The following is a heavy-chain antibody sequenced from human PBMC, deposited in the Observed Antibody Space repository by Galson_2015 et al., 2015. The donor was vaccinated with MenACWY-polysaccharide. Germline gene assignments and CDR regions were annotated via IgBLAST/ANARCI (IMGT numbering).Heavy chain of an antibody. D-gene: IGHD6-13*01. CDR1: GFTFSSYA. J-gene: IGHJ4*02. Sequence: SLRLSCAASGFTFSSYAMSWVRQAPGKGLEWVSAISGSGGSTYYADSVKGRFTISRDNSKNTLYLQMNSLRAEDTAVYYCAKDSWGIGYSDYWGQGTLVTVSS. CDR2: ISGSGGST. V-gene: IGHV3-23*01. CDR3: AKDSWGIGYSDY.